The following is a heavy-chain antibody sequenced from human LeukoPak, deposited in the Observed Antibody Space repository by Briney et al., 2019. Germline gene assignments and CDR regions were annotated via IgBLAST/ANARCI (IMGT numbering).Heavy chain of an antibody. CDR2: IRYDGSNK. CDR1: GFTFSSYG. J-gene: IGHJ5*02. CDR3: AKSGGVRFDP. V-gene: IGHV3-30*02. D-gene: IGHD3-16*01. Sequence: GGSLRLSCAASGFTFSSYGMHWVRQAPGKGLEWVAFIRYDGSNKYYADSVKGRFTIPRDNSKNTLYLQMNRLRAEDTAVYYCAKSGGVRFDPWGQGTLVTVSS.